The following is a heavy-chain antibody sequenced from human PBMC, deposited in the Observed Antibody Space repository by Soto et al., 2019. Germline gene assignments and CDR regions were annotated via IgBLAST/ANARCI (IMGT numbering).Heavy chain of an antibody. CDR3: ARLGSGMDV. J-gene: IGHJ6*02. CDR2: IFPSDSDT. CDR1: GYTFTTYW. Sequence: PGESLKISCKGSGYTFTTYWIALVRRMPGKGLEWMGIIFPSDSDTRYSPSFQGQVTISADKSISTAYLQWSSLKASDTAMYYCARLGSGMDVWGQGTTVTVSS. D-gene: IGHD3-10*01. V-gene: IGHV5-51*01.